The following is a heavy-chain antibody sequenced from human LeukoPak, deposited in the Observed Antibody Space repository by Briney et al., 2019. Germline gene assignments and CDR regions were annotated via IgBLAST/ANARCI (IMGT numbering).Heavy chain of an antibody. V-gene: IGHV4-34*01. D-gene: IGHD6-13*01. CDR2: INHSGST. CDR3: ARDLIAAAGTQAYYYGTDV. J-gene: IGHJ6*01. CDR1: GGSFSDYY. Sequence: SETLSLTCAVYGGSFSDYYWSWIRQPPGKGLEWIGEINHSGSTNYNPSLKSRVTISVDMSKNQFSLKLNSVTAADTAVYYCARDLIAAAGTQAYYYGTDVWGQGTTVTVSS.